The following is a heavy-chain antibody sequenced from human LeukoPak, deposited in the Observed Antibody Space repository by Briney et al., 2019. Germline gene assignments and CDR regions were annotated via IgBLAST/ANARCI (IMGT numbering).Heavy chain of an antibody. CDR3: AGGYCSGGSCFEWYSFDY. CDR2: INPSGGST. V-gene: IGHV1-46*01. Sequence: ASVKVSCKASGYTFTSYYMHWVRQAPGQGLEWVGIINPSGGSTSYAQKFQGRVTMTRDTSTSTVYMELSSLRSEDTAVYYCAGGYCSGGSCFEWYSFDYWGQGTLVTVSS. D-gene: IGHD2-15*01. CDR1: GYTFTSYY. J-gene: IGHJ4*02.